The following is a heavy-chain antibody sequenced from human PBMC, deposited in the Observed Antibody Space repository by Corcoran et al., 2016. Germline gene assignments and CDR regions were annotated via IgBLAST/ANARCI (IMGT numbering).Heavy chain of an antibody. CDR3: ARDPPCALSVFDS. CDR1: GDSVSSNSAT. D-gene: IGHD1-26*01. V-gene: IGHV6-1*01. J-gene: IGHJ5*01. Sequence: QVQLQPSGPGLVKPSQTLSLTCVISGDSVSSNSATWNWIRQSPSRGLEWLGWAYYRYKWYNEYAVSVKGRITISPDTSKNKFSLQLNSVTPEDTAVYYCARDPPCALSVFDSWGQGTLVTVSS. CDR2: AYYRYKWYN.